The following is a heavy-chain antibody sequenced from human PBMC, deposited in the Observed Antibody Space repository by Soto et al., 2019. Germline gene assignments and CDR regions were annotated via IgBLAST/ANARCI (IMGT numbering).Heavy chain of an antibody. Sequence: GESLKISCKGSGYSFSNYWIGWVRQMPGKGLEWMGIIYPGDSDTRYSPSFQGQVTISADKSINTAYMELSSLRSEDTAMYYCAINEGRDVSTFDYWGQGTLVTVSS. CDR2: IYPGDSDT. CDR1: GYSFSNYW. D-gene: IGHD3-10*02. V-gene: IGHV5-51*01. J-gene: IGHJ4*02. CDR3: AINEGRDVSTFDY.